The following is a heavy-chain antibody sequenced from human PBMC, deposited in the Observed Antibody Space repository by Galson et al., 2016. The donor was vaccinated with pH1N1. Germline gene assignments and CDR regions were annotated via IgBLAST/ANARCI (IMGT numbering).Heavy chain of an antibody. CDR1: GFIFSDHW. Sequence: SLRLSCAASGFIFSDHWMSWVRQAPDKGLEWVANTNQDGSQKYYVDSVRGRFTISRDNAKNSVSPQMNSLRPDDTGVYYCVRAIGAAASFWGQGTLVTVSS. V-gene: IGHV3-7*01. D-gene: IGHD6-13*01. CDR3: VRAIGAAASF. CDR2: TNQDGSQK. J-gene: IGHJ4*02.